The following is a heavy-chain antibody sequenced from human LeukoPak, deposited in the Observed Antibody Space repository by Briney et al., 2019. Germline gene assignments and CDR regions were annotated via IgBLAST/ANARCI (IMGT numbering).Heavy chain of an antibody. J-gene: IGHJ4*02. CDR1: GYTFTSYG. Sequence: ASVKVSCKASGYTFTSYGIHWVRQAPGQGLEWMGWISAYNGNTNYAQKLQGRVTMTTDTSTSSAYMELRSLRSDDTAVYYCARDQGYSSSWNFDYWGQGTLVTVAS. V-gene: IGHV1-18*04. D-gene: IGHD6-13*01. CDR2: ISAYNGNT. CDR3: ARDQGYSSSWNFDY.